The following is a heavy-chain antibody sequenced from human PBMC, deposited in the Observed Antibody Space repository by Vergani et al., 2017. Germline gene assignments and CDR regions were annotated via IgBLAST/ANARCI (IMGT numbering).Heavy chain of an antibody. CDR2: ISGSGGST. Sequence: EVQLLESGGGLVQPGGSLRLSCAASGFTFSSYAMSWVRQAPGKGLEWVSAISGSGGSTYYADSVKGRFTISRDNSKNTLYLQMNSLRAEDTAVYYCADIGPGICSTSCQEITDYWGQGTLVTVSS. J-gene: IGHJ4*02. D-gene: IGHD2-2*01. V-gene: IGHV3-23*01. CDR1: GFTFSSYA. CDR3: ADIGPGICSTSCQEITDY.